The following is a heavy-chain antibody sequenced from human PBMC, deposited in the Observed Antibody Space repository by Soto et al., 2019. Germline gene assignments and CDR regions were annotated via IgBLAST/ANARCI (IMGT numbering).Heavy chain of an antibody. D-gene: IGHD6-6*01. J-gene: IGHJ6*02. CDR1: GASIRTYY. CDR3: ARDRAEGSSSTPAGGMDV. CDR2: IHYSGVT. Sequence: ERLSRTCRVSGASIRTYYWNWIRQPPGGGLEWIAYIHYSGVTNYSPSLRGRVSISIDRSNNEFSLKVSSVTAADTAVYYCARDRAEGSSSTPAGGMDVWGPGTKVTVYS. V-gene: IGHV4-59*01.